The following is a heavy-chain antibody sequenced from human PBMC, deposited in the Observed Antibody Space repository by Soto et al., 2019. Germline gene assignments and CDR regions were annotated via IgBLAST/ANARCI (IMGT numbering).Heavy chain of an antibody. D-gene: IGHD3-3*01. CDR2: IYSGGST. Sequence: EVQLVESGGDLVQPGGSLRLSCVASGFTVSSNHMSWVRQAPGKGLEWVSLIYSGGSTYHADSVKGRFSISRDNSKNTLYLQMNSLRAEHTAVYYCARNPAAFGVVIPNLYYYYMEIWGKGTTVTVSS. V-gene: IGHV3-66*01. J-gene: IGHJ6*03. CDR1: GFTVSSNH. CDR3: ARNPAAFGVVIPNLYYYYMEI.